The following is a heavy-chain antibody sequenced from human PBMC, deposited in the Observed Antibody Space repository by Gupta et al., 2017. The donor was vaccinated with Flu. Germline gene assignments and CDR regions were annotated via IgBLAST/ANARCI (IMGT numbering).Heavy chain of an antibody. Sequence: SYARSWVRQAPGKGREGVSIITASGEAKYYAEAVEGRLTISRENAKNTRDLQMKRLTAEETAVYYGAKDDDLNYYYHGLDVWGQGTPVTVSS. CDR2: ITASGEAK. CDR1: SYA. J-gene: IGHJ6*02. V-gene: IGHV3-23*01. CDR3: AKDDDLNYYYHGLDV.